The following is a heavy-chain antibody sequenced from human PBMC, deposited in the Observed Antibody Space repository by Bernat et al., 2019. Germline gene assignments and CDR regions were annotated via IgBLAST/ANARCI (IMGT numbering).Heavy chain of an antibody. Sequence: EVQLLESGGNLVQPGGSLRLSCAASGFTFSSYAMSWFRQAPRKGLEWVSGISGSGGSTNCADSVKDRFTISGDNSKNTLYLQMNSLRAEDKTVYYCARVRVATRGGFDYWGQGTLVTVSS. D-gene: IGHD5-12*01. CDR2: ISGSGGST. J-gene: IGHJ4*02. CDR1: GFTFSSYA. CDR3: ARVRVATRGGFDY. V-gene: IGHV3-23*01.